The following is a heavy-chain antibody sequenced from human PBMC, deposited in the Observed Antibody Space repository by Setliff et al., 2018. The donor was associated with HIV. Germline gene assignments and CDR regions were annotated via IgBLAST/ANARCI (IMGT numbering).Heavy chain of an antibody. CDR1: GYSFSKYG. V-gene: IGHV1-18*01. Sequence: ASVKVSCKASGYSFSKYGISWVRQAPGQGLEWMGWISNYNGNTNYAQKFHGRVTMTTDTSTRTAYMEMRGLTYDDTAVYYCARASGGNSVENGFDIWGQGTMVTVSS. J-gene: IGHJ3*02. CDR3: ARASGGNSVENGFDI. CDR2: ISNYNGNT. D-gene: IGHD1-26*01.